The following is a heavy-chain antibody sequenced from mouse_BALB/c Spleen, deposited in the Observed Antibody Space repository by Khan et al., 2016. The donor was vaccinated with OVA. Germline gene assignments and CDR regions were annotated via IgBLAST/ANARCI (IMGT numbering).Heavy chain of an antibody. V-gene: IGHV3-2*02. CDR3: ARICGGDFDY. CDR2: ISYSGNT. J-gene: IGHJ2*01. CDR1: GYSITSDYA. Sequence: EVQLVESGPGLVKPSQSLSLTCTVTGYSITSDYAWNWIRQFPGNKLEWLGFISYSGNTNYNPSLKSRISITRDTSKNQFLLQLNSVTNEDTATYYCARICGGDFDYWGQGTTLTVSS.